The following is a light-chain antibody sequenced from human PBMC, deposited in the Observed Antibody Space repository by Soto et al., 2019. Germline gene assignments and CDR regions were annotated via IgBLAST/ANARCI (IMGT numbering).Light chain of an antibody. J-gene: IGLJ2*01. V-gene: IGLV2-14*01. Sequence: QSALTQPASVSVSPGQSITISCTGTSSDVGGYNYVSWYQQHPGKPPKLMICEVSSRPSGISYRFSGSKSGNTASLTISGLQAEDEADYYCSSFTSTSSTLVFGGGTKLTVL. CDR1: SSDVGGYNY. CDR3: SSFTSTSSTLV. CDR2: EVS.